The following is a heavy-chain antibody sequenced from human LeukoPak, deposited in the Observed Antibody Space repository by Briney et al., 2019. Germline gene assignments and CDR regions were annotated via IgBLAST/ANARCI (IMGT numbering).Heavy chain of an antibody. V-gene: IGHV3-30*18. D-gene: IGHD6-19*01. CDR2: ISYDGSNK. J-gene: IGHJ4*02. CDR3: AKDPQAAAVAGPDY. Sequence: GGSLRLSCAASGFTFSSYGMPWVRQAPGKGLEWVAVISYDGSNKYYADSVKGRFTISRDNSKNTLYLQMNSLRAEDTAVYYCAKDPQAAAVAGPDYWGQGTLVTVSS. CDR1: GFTFSSYG.